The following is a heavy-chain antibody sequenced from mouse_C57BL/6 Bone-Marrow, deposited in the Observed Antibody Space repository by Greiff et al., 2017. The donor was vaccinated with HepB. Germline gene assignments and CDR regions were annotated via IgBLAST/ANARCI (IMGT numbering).Heavy chain of an antibody. CDR1: EYEFPSHD. Sequence: DVMLVESGGGLVQPGESLKLSCESNEYEFPSHDMSWVRKTPEKRLELVAAINSDGGSTYYPDTMERRFIISRDNTKKTLYLQMSSLRSEDTALYYCARQGSTGTYWYFDVWGTGTTVTVSS. CDR3: ARQGSTGTYWYFDV. J-gene: IGHJ1*03. D-gene: IGHD4-1*02. CDR2: INSDGGST. V-gene: IGHV5-2*01.